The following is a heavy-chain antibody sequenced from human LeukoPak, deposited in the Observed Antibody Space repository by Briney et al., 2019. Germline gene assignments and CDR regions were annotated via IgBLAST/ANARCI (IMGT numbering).Heavy chain of an antibody. D-gene: IGHD2-8*02. CDR1: GFTFSSYA. V-gene: IGHV3-23*01. Sequence: GGSLRLSCAASGFTFSSYAMSWVRQAPGKGLEWVLAISGSGGSTYYADSVKGRFTISRDNSKNTLYLQMNSLRAEDTAVYYCTKGSCTGGVCYGSEAFDIWGQGTMVTVSS. J-gene: IGHJ3*02. CDR3: TKGSCTGGVCYGSEAFDI. CDR2: ISGSGGST.